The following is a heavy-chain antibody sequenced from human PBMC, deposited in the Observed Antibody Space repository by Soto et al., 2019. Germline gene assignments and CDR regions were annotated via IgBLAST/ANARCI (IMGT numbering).Heavy chain of an antibody. CDR3: ARAIETAMDPCDY. CDR2: ISDDGSIK. V-gene: IGHV3-30-3*01. CDR1: GFRFTTYS. J-gene: IGHJ4*02. D-gene: IGHD5-18*01. Sequence: GSLRLSCAASGFRFTTYSMQWVRPAPGKGLEWVAVISDDGSIKYYADSVKGRFTISRDNSKNTFYLQMNSLRGDDTALYYCARAIETAMDPCDYWGQGALVTVSS.